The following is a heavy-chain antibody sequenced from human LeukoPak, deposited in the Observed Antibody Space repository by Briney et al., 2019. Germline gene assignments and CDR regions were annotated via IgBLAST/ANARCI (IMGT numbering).Heavy chain of an antibody. CDR3: ARVGGWYSSFSGYSYFDY. D-gene: IGHD6-13*01. J-gene: IGHJ4*02. V-gene: IGHV1-2*02. Sequence: ASVKVSCKASGYTFTGYYMHWVRQAPGQGLEWMGWINPNSGGTNYAQKFQGRVTMTRDTSISTAYMELSSLRSEDTAVYYCARVGGWYSSFSGYSYFDYWGQGTLVTVSS. CDR1: GYTFTGYY. CDR2: INPNSGGT.